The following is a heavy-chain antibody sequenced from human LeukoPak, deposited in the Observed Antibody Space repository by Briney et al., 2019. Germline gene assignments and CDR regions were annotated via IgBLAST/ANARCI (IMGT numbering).Heavy chain of an antibody. CDR1: GFTFSGSA. J-gene: IGHJ4*02. Sequence: GGSLRLSRAASGFTFSGSAIHWVRQASGKGLEWVGRIRSKTNSYATGYGASVKGRFTISRDDSKNTAYLQMNSLKIEDTAVYYCTRNSGLVTDYWGQGTLVTVSS. V-gene: IGHV3-73*01. CDR2: IRSKTNSYAT. D-gene: IGHD1-26*01. CDR3: TRNSGLVTDY.